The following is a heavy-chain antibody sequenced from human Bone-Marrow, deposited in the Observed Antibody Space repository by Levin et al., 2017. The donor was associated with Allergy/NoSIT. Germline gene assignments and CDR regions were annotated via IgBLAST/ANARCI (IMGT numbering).Heavy chain of an antibody. J-gene: IGHJ4*02. CDR2: IYPGDSDT. D-gene: IGHD3-3*01. CDR3: ARQGGYYDFWSGYYTATGGSDYFDY. V-gene: IGHV5-51*01. Sequence: GESLKISCKGSGYSFTSYWIGWVRQMPGKGLEWMGIIYPGDSDTRYSPSFQGQVTISADKSISTAYLQWSSLKASDTAMYYCARQGGYYDFWSGYYTATGGSDYFDYWGQGTLVTVSS. CDR1: GYSFTSYW.